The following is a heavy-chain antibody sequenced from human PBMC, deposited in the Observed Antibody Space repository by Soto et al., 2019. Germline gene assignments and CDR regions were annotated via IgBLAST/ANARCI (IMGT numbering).Heavy chain of an antibody. CDR2: IYYSGST. Sequence: PSETLSFTCTVAGGSISSGDYYWSWIRQPPGKGLEWIGYIYYSGSTYYNPSLKSRLIMSVDTSKNQFSLKLSSLTDADTAVYYCASVESNSYAMDVWGQGTTVTVSS. J-gene: IGHJ6*02. CDR3: ASVESNSYAMDV. V-gene: IGHV4-30-4*01. CDR1: GGSISSGDYY.